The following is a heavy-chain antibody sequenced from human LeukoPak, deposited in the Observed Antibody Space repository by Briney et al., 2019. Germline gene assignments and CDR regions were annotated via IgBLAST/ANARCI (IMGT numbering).Heavy chain of an antibody. J-gene: IGHJ4*02. V-gene: IGHV3-7*01. D-gene: IGHD6-19*01. Sequence: GGSLRLSCAASGFTFSSYWMSWVRQAPGKGPEWVANIKQDGSEKYYVDSVKGRFTISRDNAENSLYLQMNSLRAEDTAVYYCARDRSSGWHKDYWGQGTLVTVSS. CDR3: ARDRSSGWHKDY. CDR2: IKQDGSEK. CDR1: GFTFSSYW.